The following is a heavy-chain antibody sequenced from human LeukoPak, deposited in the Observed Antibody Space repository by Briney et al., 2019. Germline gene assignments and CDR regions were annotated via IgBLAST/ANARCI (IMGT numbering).Heavy chain of an antibody. D-gene: IGHD6-19*01. J-gene: IGHJ4*02. CDR1: GFYFRDHW. CDR3: VKNDGWFHLAQ. CDR2: IKTDGSET. V-gene: IGHV3-7*03. Sequence: PGGSLRRSCAASGFYFRDHWMDWVRQAPGKGLEGVGHIKTDGSETYYLDSLKGRISISRDNTNNALYLQMNSLRVEDTAIYYCVKNDGWFHLAQWGQGTLVTVSS.